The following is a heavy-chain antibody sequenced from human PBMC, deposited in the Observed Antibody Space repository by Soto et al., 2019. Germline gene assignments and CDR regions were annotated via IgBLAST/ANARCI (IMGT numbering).Heavy chain of an antibody. CDR2: INHSGST. J-gene: IGHJ6*02. Sequence: SETLSLTCAVYGGSFSGYYWSWIRQPPGKGLEWIGEINHSGSTNYNPSLKSRVTISVDTSKNQFSLKLSSVTAADTAVYYCARVPVPAAMSVGLAGMDVWGQGTTVTVS. CDR1: GGSFSGYY. CDR3: ARVPVPAAMSVGLAGMDV. V-gene: IGHV4-34*01. D-gene: IGHD2-2*01.